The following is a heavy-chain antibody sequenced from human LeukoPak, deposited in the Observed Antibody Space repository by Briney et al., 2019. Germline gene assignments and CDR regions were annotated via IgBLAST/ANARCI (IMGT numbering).Heavy chain of an antibody. Sequence: PGGSLRLSCASSGFTLSSFWMHWVRQPPGKGLVWVSRINSDGTDTNYADSAKGRFTISRDNTKNTVYLQMNSLGADDTAVYYCARGAWGYSVHFDNWGQGALVTVSS. V-gene: IGHV3-74*01. CDR3: ARGAWGYSVHFDN. J-gene: IGHJ4*02. CDR1: GFTLSSFW. D-gene: IGHD3-16*01. CDR2: INSDGTDT.